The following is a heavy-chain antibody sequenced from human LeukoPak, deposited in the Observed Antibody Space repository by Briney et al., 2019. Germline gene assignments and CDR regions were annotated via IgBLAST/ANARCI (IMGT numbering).Heavy chain of an antibody. Sequence: GGSLRLSCVASGFTFSNYWMTWVRQAPGKGLEWVANIKLDGSEKYYMDSVKGRFTISRDDAKNSLFLQMDSLRAEDTAVYNCARISSRRYYFDHWGQGTLVTVSS. CDR3: ARISSRRYYFDH. J-gene: IGHJ4*02. CDR2: IKLDGSEK. V-gene: IGHV3-7*01. D-gene: IGHD6-13*01. CDR1: GFTFSNYW.